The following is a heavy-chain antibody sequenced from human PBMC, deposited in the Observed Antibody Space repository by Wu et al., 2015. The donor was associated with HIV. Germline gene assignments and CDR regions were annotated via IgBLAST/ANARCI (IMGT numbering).Heavy chain of an antibody. J-gene: IGHJ4*02. V-gene: IGHV1-69*01. CDR2: IIPLTRET. Sequence: QAQLVQSGAEVKNPGSSVTVSCKTSGDSFSSYAIGWVRQAPGQRLEWIGGIIPLTRETNYAQTFKGRVTITADGSTNTVYLDLRSLGSEDTAVYYCARDWGSNGHTILTGPFDYWGQGTVVTVSS. CDR1: GDSFSSYA. D-gene: IGHD3-9*01. CDR3: ARDWGSNGHTILTGPFDY.